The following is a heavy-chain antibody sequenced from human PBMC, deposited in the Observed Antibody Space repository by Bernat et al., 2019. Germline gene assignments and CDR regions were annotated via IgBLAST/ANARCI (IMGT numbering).Heavy chain of an antibody. CDR2: IKQDGSEK. D-gene: IGHD3-10*01. CDR3: ARAYGTGSYYVA. Sequence: EVQLVESGGGLVQPGGSLRLSCEVSGFTFSRDWMTWVRQAPGKGLEWVANIKQDGSEKDYVDSVRGRFTISRDNDKNSLYLEMNSLRAEDTAVYYCARAYGTGSYYVAWGQGTQVTVSP. J-gene: IGHJ5*02. CDR1: GFTFSRDW. V-gene: IGHV3-7*01.